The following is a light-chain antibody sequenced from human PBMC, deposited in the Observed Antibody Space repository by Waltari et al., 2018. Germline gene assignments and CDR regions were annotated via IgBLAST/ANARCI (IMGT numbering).Light chain of an antibody. CDR1: SSNIGGNT. V-gene: IGLV1-44*01. J-gene: IGLJ1*01. Sequence: QSVLTQPPSASGTPGQRVTISCSGSSSNIGGNTVNWYQHLPATAPKLLNYSSIQRPSGVPDRFSRSKSGTSASLAISGLQSDDEGVYYCAAWDDSLNGLYVFGTGTKVTVL. CDR3: AAWDDSLNGLYV. CDR2: SSI.